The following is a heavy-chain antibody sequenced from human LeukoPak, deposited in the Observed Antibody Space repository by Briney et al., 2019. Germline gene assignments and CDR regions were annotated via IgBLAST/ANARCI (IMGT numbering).Heavy chain of an antibody. D-gene: IGHD4-11*01. V-gene: IGHV1-2*06. CDR1: GGTISSYA. J-gene: IGHJ5*02. CDR3: ARDIPGEPTTVDRFDP. Sequence: ASVKVSCKASGGTISSYAISWVRQAPGQGLEWMGRINPNSGGTNYAQKFQGRVTMTRDTSISTAYMELSRLRSDDTAVYYCARDIPGEPTTVDRFDPWGQGTLVTVSS. CDR2: INPNSGGT.